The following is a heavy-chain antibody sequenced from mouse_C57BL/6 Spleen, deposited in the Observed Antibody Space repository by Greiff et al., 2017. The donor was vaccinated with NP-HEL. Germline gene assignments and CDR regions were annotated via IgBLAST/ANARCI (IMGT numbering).Heavy chain of an antibody. D-gene: IGHD1-1*01. CDR3: ARGDYGSSYKYYFDY. V-gene: IGHV5-4*03. CDR2: ISDGGSYT. J-gene: IGHJ2*01. CDR1: GFTFSSYA. Sequence: EVKVEESGGGLVKPGGSLKLSCAASGFTFSSYAMSWVRQTPEKRLEWVATISDGGSYTYYPDNVKGRFTISRDNAKNNLYLQMSHLKSEDTAMYYCARGDYGSSYKYYFDYWGKGTTLTVSS.